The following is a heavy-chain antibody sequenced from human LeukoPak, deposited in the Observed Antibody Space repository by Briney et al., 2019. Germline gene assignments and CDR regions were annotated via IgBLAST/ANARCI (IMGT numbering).Heavy chain of an antibody. Sequence: SETLSLTCTVSGGSISSGGYFWSWIRQNPGKGLEWFGYIYHGGNTYYNPSLKSRVTISVDTSKNQFSLTLSSVTAADTAMHYCARVRYYGSGEEIDPWGQGTLVTVSS. CDR2: IYHGGNT. V-gene: IGHV4-31*03. CDR1: GGSISSGGYF. J-gene: IGHJ5*02. D-gene: IGHD3-10*01. CDR3: ARVRYYGSGEEIDP.